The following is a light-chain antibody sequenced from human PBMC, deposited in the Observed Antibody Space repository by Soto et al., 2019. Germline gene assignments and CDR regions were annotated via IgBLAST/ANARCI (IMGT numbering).Light chain of an antibody. V-gene: IGKV1-16*01. J-gene: IGKJ5*01. CDR2: AAS. CDR1: QNINNY. Sequence: DIQMTQSPSSLSASVGDRVTITCHASQNINNYLNWYQQKPGKAPKLLIYAASTLQSGVPSRFSGSGSGTDFTLTISCLQSEDFATYYCQQYYSYPYTFGQGTRLEIK. CDR3: QQYYSYPYT.